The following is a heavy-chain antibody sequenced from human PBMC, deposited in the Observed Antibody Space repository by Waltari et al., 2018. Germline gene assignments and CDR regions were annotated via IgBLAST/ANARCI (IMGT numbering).Heavy chain of an antibody. V-gene: IGHV1-69*15. D-gene: IGHD6-13*01. J-gene: IGHJ4*02. Sequence: QVQLVQSGAEVKKPGSSVKVSCKASGGTFSSYAIRWVRQAPGQGLGWMGRVIPIFGTANHAQKFQGRVTITADDSTSTAYMELSSLRSEDTAVYYCARERRWAAAGFDYWGQGTLVTVSS. CDR1: GGTFSSYA. CDR3: ARERRWAAAGFDY. CDR2: VIPIFGTA.